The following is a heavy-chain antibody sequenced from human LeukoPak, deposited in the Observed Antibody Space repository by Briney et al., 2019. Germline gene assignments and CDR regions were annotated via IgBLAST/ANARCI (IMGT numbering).Heavy chain of an antibody. J-gene: IGHJ5*02. CDR2: IYYSGST. CDR1: GGSISSYY. V-gene: IGHV4-59*08. D-gene: IGHD2-15*01. Sequence: SETLSLTCTVSGGSISSYYWSWIRQPPGKGLEWIGYIYYSGSTNYNPSLKSRVTISVDTSKNQFSLKLSSVTAADTAVYYCARHGLRRCSGGSCYVNWFDPWGQGTLVTVSS. CDR3: ARHGLRRCSGGSCYVNWFDP.